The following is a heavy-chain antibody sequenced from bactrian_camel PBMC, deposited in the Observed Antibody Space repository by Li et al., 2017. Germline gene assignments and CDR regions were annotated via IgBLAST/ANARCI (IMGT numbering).Heavy chain of an antibody. D-gene: IGHD1*01. CDR1: GNTSRSRW. J-gene: IGHJ6*01. CDR2: IDSDGTT. V-gene: IGHV3S26*01. Sequence: VQLVESGGGSVQAGGSLRLSCVASGNTSRSRWMAWFRQVPGKEREGVGEIDSDGTTRYAESVQGRFTISKDNTKNTLYLQMNNLKPEDSSVYYCAARSDCTFCHYFGAPNPSTTPGARGPRSPSP. CDR3: AARSDCTFCHYFGAPNPSTTP.